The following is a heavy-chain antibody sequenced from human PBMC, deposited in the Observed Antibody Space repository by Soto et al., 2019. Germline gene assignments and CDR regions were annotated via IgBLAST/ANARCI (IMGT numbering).Heavy chain of an antibody. J-gene: IGHJ3*02. V-gene: IGHV4-39*01. CDR2: IKYSGAT. CDR3: ARHGITGSYYDAFDI. Sequence: QLQLQESGPGLVKPSETLSLTCTVSGGSISSSRCHWGWIRQPPGKGLEWIASIKYSGATFYDPSLKSRVTLSVDTSKTQFPLQPSPVTAADSAVSYCARHGITGSYYDAFDIWGQGTMVTVSS. D-gene: IGHD1-26*01. CDR1: GGSISSSRCH.